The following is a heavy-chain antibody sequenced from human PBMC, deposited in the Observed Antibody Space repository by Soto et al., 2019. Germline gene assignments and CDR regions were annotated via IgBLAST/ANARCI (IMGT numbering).Heavy chain of an antibody. Sequence: KRTQTGTRIGNVAAFSLTTKREGVGWIRQPPGKALEWLALIYWDDDNRYSPALRSRRTITKDTSKNQVVLTMTNMDPVDTATYYCIQSRCGGDCLQSYASYYYYGMDVWGKGTTVTVSS. J-gene: IGHJ6*04. D-gene: IGHD2-21*02. CDR2: IYWDDDN. CDR1: AFSLTTKREG. V-gene: IGHV2-5*02. CDR3: IQSRCGGDCLQSYASYYYYGMDV.